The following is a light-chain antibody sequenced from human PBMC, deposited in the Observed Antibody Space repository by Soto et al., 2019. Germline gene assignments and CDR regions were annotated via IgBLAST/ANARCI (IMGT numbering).Light chain of an antibody. Sequence: EIGMTQSPSTLSVSPGETATLSCRASQSVSSNLAGYQQQPGQAPRLLIYGASTRAPGIPARFSGRGSGTEFARTISSRHSEGFAGYYWQQYNNWSRMYTFGQGTKLEIK. CDR1: QSVSSN. J-gene: IGKJ2*01. CDR3: QQYNNWSRMYT. CDR2: GAS. V-gene: IGKV3-15*01.